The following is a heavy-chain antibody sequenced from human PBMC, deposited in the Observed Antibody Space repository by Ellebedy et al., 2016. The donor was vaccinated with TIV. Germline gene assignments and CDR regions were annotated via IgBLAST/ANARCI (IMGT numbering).Heavy chain of an antibody. CDR3: ARGSKDIVVVVAALGPFDP. Sequence: GESLKISCAASGFTFSNYWIHWVRHAPGKGLVWVSHISSDGSSTNYADSVKGRFTISRDNAKNSLYLQMNSLRAEDTAVYYCARGSKDIVVVVAALGPFDPWGQGTLVTVSS. CDR2: ISSDGSST. D-gene: IGHD2-15*01. V-gene: IGHV3-74*01. CDR1: GFTFSNYW. J-gene: IGHJ5*02.